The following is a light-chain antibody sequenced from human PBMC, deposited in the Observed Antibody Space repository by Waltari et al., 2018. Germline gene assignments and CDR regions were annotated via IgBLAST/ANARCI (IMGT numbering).Light chain of an antibody. J-gene: IGKJ3*01. V-gene: IGKV1-5*03. Sequence: DIQMTQSPSTLSASVGDRVTITCRASQSISSWLAWYQQKPGKTPKILIYKASSLERGVPERFSGSGSGTEFTLTISSLQPDDXXPYYCQQYNSYQFTFGPGTKVDIK. CDR2: KAS. CDR1: QSISSW. CDR3: QQYNSYQFT.